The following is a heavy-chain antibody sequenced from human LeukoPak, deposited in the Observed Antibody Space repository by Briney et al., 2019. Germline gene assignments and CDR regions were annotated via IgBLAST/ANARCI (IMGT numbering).Heavy chain of an antibody. CDR1: GFTFSTYI. D-gene: IGHD3-10*01. V-gene: IGHV3-21*01. J-gene: IGHJ4*02. CDR3: ARVMSGSLTFDF. CDR2: ITSSSSYI. Sequence: GWSMRLSCAASGFTFSTYIMIWVRQAPGKGLEWVSSITSSSSYIYYANSVKGRFTISRDNAKNSLYLQMNSLRAEDTAVYYCARVMSGSLTFDFWGQGTLVTVSS.